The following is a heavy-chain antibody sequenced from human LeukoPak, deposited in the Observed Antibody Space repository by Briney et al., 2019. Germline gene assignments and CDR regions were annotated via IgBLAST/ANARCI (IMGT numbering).Heavy chain of an antibody. CDR1: GFTFRNYS. CDR3: AKARSGSSSSCYNY. Sequence: GGSLTLSCAASGFTFRNYSMNWVRQAPGKGLEWVSGISDSGGTTDYADSVKGRFAISRDNSNNTLYLQMNSLRAEDTAVYYCAKARSGSSSSCYNYWGQGTLVTVSS. V-gene: IGHV3-23*01. D-gene: IGHD2-2*02. CDR2: ISDSGGTT. J-gene: IGHJ4*02.